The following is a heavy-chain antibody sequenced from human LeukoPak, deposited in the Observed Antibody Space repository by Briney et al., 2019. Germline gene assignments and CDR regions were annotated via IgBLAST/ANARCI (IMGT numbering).Heavy chain of an antibody. V-gene: IGHV4-4*02. D-gene: IGHD6-6*01. CDR1: GGSISSSNW. CDR2: IYHSGST. J-gene: IGHJ5*02. CDR3: ARGTLEYSSSPSGFDP. Sequence: SGTLSLTCAVSGGSISSSNWWSWVRQPPGKGLEWIGEIYHSGSTNYNPSLKSRVTISVDKSKNQFSLKLSSVTAADTAVYYCARGTLEYSSSPSGFDPWGQGTLVTVSS.